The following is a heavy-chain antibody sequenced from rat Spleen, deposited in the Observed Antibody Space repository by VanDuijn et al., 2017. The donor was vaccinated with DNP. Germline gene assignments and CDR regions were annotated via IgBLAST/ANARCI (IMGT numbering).Heavy chain of an antibody. CDR2: ITYDGSST. Sequence: EVQLVESGGGLVQPGRSLKLSCAASGFTFSDYYMAWVRQAPTRGLEWVAYITYDGSSTYYGDSVKGRFTISRDDAKNTLSLQMNSLRSEDTAIYYCASEDTSNPWFDYWGQGVMVTVSS. CDR1: GFTFSDYY. CDR3: ASEDTSNPWFDY. J-gene: IGHJ2*01. D-gene: IGHD2-5*01. V-gene: IGHV5-22*01.